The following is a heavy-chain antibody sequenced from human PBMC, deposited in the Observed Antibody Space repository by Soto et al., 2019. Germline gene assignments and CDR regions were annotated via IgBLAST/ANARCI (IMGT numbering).Heavy chain of an antibody. V-gene: IGHV4-59*01. CDR3: AASQMGLISVLGT. CDR1: GGSMKSFF. J-gene: IGHJ4*02. Sequence: SETPSLTCTVSGGSMKSFFWSWIRQPPGKGLEWIGYIPNSGGPTYTPSLKSRVTIAIDTSRNQFSLRLTSVTTADTAVYYCAASQMGLISVLGTWGQGIQVTVSS. CDR2: IPNSGGP. D-gene: IGHD1-1*01.